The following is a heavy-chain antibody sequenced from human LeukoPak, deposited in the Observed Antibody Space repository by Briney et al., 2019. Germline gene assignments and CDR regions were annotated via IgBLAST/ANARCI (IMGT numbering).Heavy chain of an antibody. CDR3: ARDTDTTMPIS. CDR2: IYHSGST. Sequence: SETLSLTCTVSGGSISSGGYYWSWTWQPPGKGLEWIGYIYHSGSTYYNPSLKSRVTVSLDRSKNQFSLKLSSVTAADTAVYYCARDTDTTMPISWGQGTLVTVSS. CDR1: GGSISSGGYY. D-gene: IGHD5-18*01. V-gene: IGHV4-30-2*01. J-gene: IGHJ5*02.